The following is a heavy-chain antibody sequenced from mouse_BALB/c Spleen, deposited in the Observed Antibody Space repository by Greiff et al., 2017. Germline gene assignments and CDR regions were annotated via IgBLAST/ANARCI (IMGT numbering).Heavy chain of an antibody. CDR1: GFTFSSYA. V-gene: IGHV5-6-5*01. CDR3: ARGYYRYDGPYYAMDY. D-gene: IGHD2-14*01. Sequence: EVNVVESGGGLVKPGGSLKLSCAASGFTFSSYAMSWVRQTPEKRLEWVASISSGGSTYYPDSVKGRFTISRDNARNILYLQMSSLRSEDTAMYYCARGYYRYDGPYYAMDYWGQGTSVTVSS. J-gene: IGHJ4*01. CDR2: ISSGGST.